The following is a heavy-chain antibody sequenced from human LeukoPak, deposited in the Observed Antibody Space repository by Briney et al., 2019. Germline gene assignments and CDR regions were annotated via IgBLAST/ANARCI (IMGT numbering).Heavy chain of an antibody. V-gene: IGHV1-24*01. J-gene: IGHJ4*02. CDR1: GYTLTELS. CDR2: FDFVNGVT. CDR3: ATGQGGWELPDYFDY. D-gene: IGHD1-26*01. Sequence: ASVKDSCKVSGYTLTELSMHWVRQALGKGLEWMGGFDFVNGVTIYAQKFQGRVTMTEDTSTDTAYMELSSLRSEDTAVYYCATGQGGWELPDYFDYWGQGTLVTVSS.